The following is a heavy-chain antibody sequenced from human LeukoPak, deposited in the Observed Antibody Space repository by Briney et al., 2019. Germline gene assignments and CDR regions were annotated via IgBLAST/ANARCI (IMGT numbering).Heavy chain of an antibody. V-gene: IGHV4-34*01. J-gene: IGHJ4*02. Sequence: PSETLSLTCAVYGGPFSGYYWSWIRQPPGKGLEWIGEINHSGSTNYNPSLKSRVTISVDTSKNQFSLKLSSVTAADTAVYYCARHVRQQLPPKAFDYWGQGTLVTVSS. CDR1: GGPFSGYY. CDR2: INHSGST. D-gene: IGHD6-13*01. CDR3: ARHVRQQLPPKAFDY.